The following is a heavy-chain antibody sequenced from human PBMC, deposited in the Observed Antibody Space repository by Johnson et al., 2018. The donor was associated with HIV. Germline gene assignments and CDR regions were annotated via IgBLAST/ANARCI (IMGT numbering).Heavy chain of an antibody. V-gene: IGHV3-30*18. Sequence: QVQLVESGGGLVKPGGSLRLSCAASGFTFSSYGMHWVRQAPGKGLEWVAVISYDGSNKYYADSVKGRLTISRDNSKNTLYLQMNSLRAEDTAVYYCAKGNYYDSSGYYGSTHAFDIWGQGTMVTVSS. D-gene: IGHD3-22*01. CDR2: ISYDGSNK. J-gene: IGHJ3*02. CDR3: AKGNYYDSSGYYGSTHAFDI. CDR1: GFTFSSYG.